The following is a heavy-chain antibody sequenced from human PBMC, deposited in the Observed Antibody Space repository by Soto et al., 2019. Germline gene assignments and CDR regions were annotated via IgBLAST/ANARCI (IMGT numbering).Heavy chain of an antibody. CDR1: GSSVSSNIAA. Sequence: SQTFSLTCAISGSSVSSNIAAWNWIRLSPSRGLEWLGRTYYRSRCFSVYAPSVKSRIRINPDTSRNQFSLQLNSVTPDDTCIYYCARGPGSLRPWGQGTMVTVSS. CDR3: ARGPGSLRP. V-gene: IGHV6-1*01. CDR2: TYYRSRCFS. D-gene: IGHD1-1*01. J-gene: IGHJ5*02.